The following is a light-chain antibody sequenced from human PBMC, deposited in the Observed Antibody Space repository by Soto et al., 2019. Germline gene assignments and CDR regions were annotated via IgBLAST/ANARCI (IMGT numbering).Light chain of an antibody. CDR3: QQTTIFPLT. CDR1: QGISSW. J-gene: IGKJ4*01. CDR2: AGS. V-gene: IGKV1-12*01. Sequence: DIQMTQSPSFVSASVGDRVTITCRASQGISSWLAWYQHKPESAPKLLIHAGSSLESGVPSRLSGSGSGTDFTLTISSLQPEDFATYYCQQTTIFPLTFGGGTKVEIK.